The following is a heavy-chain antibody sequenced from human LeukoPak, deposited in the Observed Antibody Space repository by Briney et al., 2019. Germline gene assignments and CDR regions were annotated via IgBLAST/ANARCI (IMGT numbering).Heavy chain of an antibody. D-gene: IGHD1-26*01. CDR2: IYSGGST. CDR3: ARVTELLFDY. V-gene: IGHV3-53*01. CDR1: GFTVSSNY. Sequence: GALRLSCAASGFTVSSNYMSWVRQAPGKGLEWVSVIYSGGSTYYADSVKGRFTISRDNSKNTLYLQMNSLRAEDTAVYYCARVTELLFDYWGQGTLVTVSS. J-gene: IGHJ4*02.